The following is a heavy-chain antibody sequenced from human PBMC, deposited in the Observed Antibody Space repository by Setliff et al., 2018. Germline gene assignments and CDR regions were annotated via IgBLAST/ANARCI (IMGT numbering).Heavy chain of an antibody. Sequence: SETLSLTCRVYGESFSNNYWSWIRQPPGKGLEWIGESNHSGNTTNHPSLKSRLTMSVDTSKNQFSLKLTSVTAADTAVYFCARHLLVQGTYHFDYWGQGSPVTVSS. CDR1: GESFSNNY. CDR3: ARHLLVQGTYHFDY. J-gene: IGHJ4*02. D-gene: IGHD3-10*01. CDR2: SNHSGNT. V-gene: IGHV4-34*01.